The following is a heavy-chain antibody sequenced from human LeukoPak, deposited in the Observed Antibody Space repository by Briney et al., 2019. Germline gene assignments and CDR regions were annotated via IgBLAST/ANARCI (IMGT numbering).Heavy chain of an antibody. CDR2: IYYSGST. Sequence: PSETLSLTCTVSGGSISSSSYYWGWIRQPPGKGLEWIGSIYYSGSTYYNPSLKSRVTISVDTSKNQFSLKLSSVTAADTAVYYCARTTQCYYYDFWSGYCPTIFDYWGRGTLVTVSS. J-gene: IGHJ4*02. CDR1: GGSISSSSYY. CDR3: ARTTQCYYYDFWSGYCPTIFDY. V-gene: IGHV4-39*01. D-gene: IGHD3-3*01.